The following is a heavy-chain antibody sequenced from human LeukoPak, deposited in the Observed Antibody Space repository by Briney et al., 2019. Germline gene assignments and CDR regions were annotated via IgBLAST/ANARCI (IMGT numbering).Heavy chain of an antibody. D-gene: IGHD2-15*01. CDR1: GGSISSYY. CDR2: IYTSGST. V-gene: IGHV4-4*07. J-gene: IGHJ4*02. Sequence: SETLSLTCTVSGGSISSYYWSWIRQPAGKGLEWIGRIYTSGSTNYNPSLKSRVTMSVDTSKNQFSLKLSSVTAADTAVYYCAGGPPCSGGSCYSGNFDYWGQGTLVTVSS. CDR3: AGGPPCSGGSCYSGNFDY.